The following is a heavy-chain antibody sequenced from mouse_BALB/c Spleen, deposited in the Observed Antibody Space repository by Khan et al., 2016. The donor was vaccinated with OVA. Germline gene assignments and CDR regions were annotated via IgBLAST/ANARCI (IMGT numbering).Heavy chain of an antibody. CDR1: GYSFTTYY. V-gene: IGHV1S135*01. Sequence: MQLMESGPELMKPGTSVKISCKASGYSFTTYYIHWVMQSPGKSLEWIGYIDPFTGDTTFTQKFKGKATLTVDKSSSTAYIHLSNLTSEDSAIYYCTRRGYVGGFTYWGQGTLVTVSA. CDR3: TRRGYVGGFTY. J-gene: IGHJ3*01. CDR2: IDPFTGDT. D-gene: IGHD2-2*01.